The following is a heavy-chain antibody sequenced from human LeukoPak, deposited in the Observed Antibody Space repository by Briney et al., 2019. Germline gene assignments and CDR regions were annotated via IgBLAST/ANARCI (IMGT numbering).Heavy chain of an antibody. CDR3: ARESPNGDWNN. Sequence: SETLSLTCTVSGGSINNYYWSWIRQPAGKGLEWIGRIYSSGSTNYNSSLKSRVTMSVDTSKNQFSLNLRSVTAADTAVYYCARESPNGDWNNWGKGTLVTASS. CDR1: GGSINNYY. J-gene: IGHJ4*02. CDR2: IYSSGST. V-gene: IGHV4-4*07. D-gene: IGHD1/OR15-1a*01.